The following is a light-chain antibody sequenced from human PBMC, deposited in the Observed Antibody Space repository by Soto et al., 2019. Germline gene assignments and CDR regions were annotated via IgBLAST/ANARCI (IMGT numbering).Light chain of an antibody. Sequence: QAVVTQEPSFSVSPGGTVTLTCGFNSVSVSTSNYPSWYQQTPGQAPRTLIHSTNTRASGVPDRFSGSILGNKAALTITGAQADDESDYYCVLRLTSGISVFGGGTKLTVL. V-gene: IGLV8-61*01. CDR2: STN. CDR3: VLRLTSGISV. J-gene: IGLJ3*02. CDR1: SVSVSTSNY.